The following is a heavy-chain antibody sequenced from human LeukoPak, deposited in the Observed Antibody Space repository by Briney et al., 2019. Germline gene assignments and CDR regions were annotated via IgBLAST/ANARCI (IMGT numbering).Heavy chain of an antibody. V-gene: IGHV3-48*02. CDR3: ARNLDS. CDR2: IGTSSGAI. J-gene: IGHJ5*01. CDR1: GFTFSTYN. Sequence: GGSLRLSCSASGFTFSTYNMNWVRQAPGKGLEWVSFIGTSSGAIYYADSVKGRFTISRDNAKKSLYLQMNSLRDEDTAVYYCARNLDSWGQGALVTVSP.